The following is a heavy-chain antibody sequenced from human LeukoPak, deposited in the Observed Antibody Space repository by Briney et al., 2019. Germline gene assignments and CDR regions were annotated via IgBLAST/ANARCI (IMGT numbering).Heavy chain of an antibody. Sequence: PGGPLRLSCSASGFNLSNSGFTFAIFRINWVRQAPGKGLEWVSAISGSGGSTYYADSVKGRFTISRDNSKNTLYLQMNSLRAEDTAVYYCANDPIIAAREGQAYYFDYWGQGTLVTVSS. CDR1: GFNLSNSGFTFAIFR. CDR2: ISGSGGST. D-gene: IGHD6-6*01. V-gene: IGHV3-23*01. CDR3: ANDPIIAAREGQAYYFDY. J-gene: IGHJ4*02.